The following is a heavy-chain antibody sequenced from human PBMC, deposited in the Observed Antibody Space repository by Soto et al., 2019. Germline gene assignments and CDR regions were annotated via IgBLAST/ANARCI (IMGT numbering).Heavy chain of an antibody. CDR1: GFTFSSYA. CDR2: IASDGVDK. D-gene: IGHD2-2*01. Sequence: PGGSLRLSCSASGFTFSSYAMHWVRPAPGKGLEWVAVIASDGVDKHYADSVKGRFTISRDNSKNTLSLQMNSLRPEDTAVYYCAKDPRRAAAYFFDSWGHGTLVTVSS. CDR3: AKDPRRAAAYFFDS. J-gene: IGHJ4*01. V-gene: IGHV3-30*18.